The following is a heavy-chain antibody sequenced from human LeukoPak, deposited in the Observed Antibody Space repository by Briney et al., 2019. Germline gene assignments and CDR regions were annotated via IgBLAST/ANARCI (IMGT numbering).Heavy chain of an antibody. CDR3: ARGVVVVPAAPKANWFDP. D-gene: IGHD2-2*01. CDR1: GYTFTGYY. Sequence: ASVKVSCKASGYTFTGYYMHWVRQAPGQGLEWMGWINPNSGGTNYAQKFQGRVTITRDTSISTAYMELSRLRSDDTAVYYCARGVVVVPAAPKANWFDPWGQGTLVTVSS. J-gene: IGHJ5*02. V-gene: IGHV1-2*02. CDR2: INPNSGGT.